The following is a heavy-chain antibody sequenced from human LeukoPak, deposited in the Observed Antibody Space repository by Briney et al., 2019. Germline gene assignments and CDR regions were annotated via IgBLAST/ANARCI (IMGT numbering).Heavy chain of an antibody. V-gene: IGHV3-74*01. D-gene: IGHD5-12*01. J-gene: IGHJ4*02. CDR1: GFTFSGSW. CDR3: VRDRRCSGFDCTPGDDFDY. Sequence: GGSLRLSCAASGFTFSGSWMHWVRQAPGKGLVWVSRINSDGRATSYADSVRGRFTISRDNARNTVLLQMNSLRDEDTAVYYCVRDRRCSGFDCTPGDDFDYWGQGTLVTVSS. CDR2: INSDGRAT.